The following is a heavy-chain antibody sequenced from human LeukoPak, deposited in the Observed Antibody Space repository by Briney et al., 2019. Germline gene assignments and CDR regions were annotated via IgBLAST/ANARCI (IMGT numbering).Heavy chain of an antibody. CDR3: AREKSGWYGGYFDY. J-gene: IGHJ4*02. CDR1: GFTFSDYT. D-gene: IGHD6-19*01. V-gene: IGHV3-23*01. Sequence: GGSLRLSCAGLGFTFSDYTMTWVRQTPEKGLQWVSGISGSGGSRYYAESVKGRFTISRDNAKNSLYLQMNSLRAEDTAVYYCAREKSGWYGGYFDYWGQGTLVTVSS. CDR2: ISGSGGSR.